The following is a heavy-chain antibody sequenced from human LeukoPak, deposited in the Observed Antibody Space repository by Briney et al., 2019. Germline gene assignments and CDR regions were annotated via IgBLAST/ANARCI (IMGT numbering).Heavy chain of an antibody. Sequence: PGGSLRLSCATTGFTFSAYAMSWVRQAPGKGLEWFSTITGGGDATYHADSVMGRFTISRDNSKNTLSLQMNSLRAEDTAVYYCAKSWGSGTYTFDYWGQGILVTVSS. CDR1: GFTFSAYA. CDR2: ITGGGDAT. CDR3: AKSWGSGTYTFDY. D-gene: IGHD3-10*01. V-gene: IGHV3-23*01. J-gene: IGHJ4*02.